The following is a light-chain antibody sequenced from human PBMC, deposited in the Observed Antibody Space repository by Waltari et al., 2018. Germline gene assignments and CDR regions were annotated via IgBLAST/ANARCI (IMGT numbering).Light chain of an antibody. CDR3: QTGGQGTWV. V-gene: IGLV4-69*01. J-gene: IGLJ3*02. Sequence: QPQKRPRCLKKVNCEGSHSRGAEIPDRFSGSSSGAERYLTIASVPCEDEADYYCQTGGQGTWVFGGGTKLTVL. CDR2: VNCEGSH.